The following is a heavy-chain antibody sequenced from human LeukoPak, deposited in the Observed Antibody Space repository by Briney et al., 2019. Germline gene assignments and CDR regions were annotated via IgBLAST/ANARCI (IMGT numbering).Heavy chain of an antibody. CDR2: FYHSGST. V-gene: IGHV4-61*01. CDR3: AREAQSSGAMGC. J-gene: IGHJ4*02. D-gene: IGHD6-19*01. CDR1: GASVSSGNSY. Sequence: SETLSLTCTVSGASVSSGNSYWSWIRQAPGKGLEWIGYFYHSGSTSYSPSLKSRVTISADTSKNQFSLRLRSVTAADTAVYYCAREAQSSGAMGCWGQGILVTVSS.